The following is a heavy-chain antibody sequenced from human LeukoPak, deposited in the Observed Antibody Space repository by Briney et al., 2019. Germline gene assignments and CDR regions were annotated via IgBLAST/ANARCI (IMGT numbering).Heavy chain of an antibody. CDR3: ARAGTYYDILTGYPTDAFDI. Sequence: ASVKVSCKASGYTFTGYYMHWVRQAPGQGLEWMGWMNPNSGNTGYAQKFQGRVTMTRNTSISTAYMELSSLRSEDTAVYYCARAGTYYDILTGYPTDAFDIWGQGTMVTVSS. CDR2: MNPNSGNT. CDR1: GYTFTGYY. D-gene: IGHD3-9*01. V-gene: IGHV1-8*02. J-gene: IGHJ3*02.